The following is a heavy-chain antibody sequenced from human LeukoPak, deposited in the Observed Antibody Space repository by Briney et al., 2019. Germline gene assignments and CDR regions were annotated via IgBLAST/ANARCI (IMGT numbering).Heavy chain of an antibody. V-gene: IGHV3-23*01. J-gene: IGHJ4*02. D-gene: IGHD4-17*01. CDR1: GFTFSSYA. CDR2: ISGSGGST. CDR3: AKLTTVTYFDY. Sequence: GGSLRLSCAASGFTFSSYAMSWVRQAPGKGLEWVSAISGSGGSTYYADSVKGRFTISGDNSKNTLYLRMNSLRAEDTAVYYCAKLTTVTYFDYWGQGTLVTVSS.